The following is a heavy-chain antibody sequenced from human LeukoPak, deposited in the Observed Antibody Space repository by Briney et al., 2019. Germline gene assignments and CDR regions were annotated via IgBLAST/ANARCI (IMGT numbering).Heavy chain of an antibody. D-gene: IGHD6-13*01. V-gene: IGHV4-61*02. Sequence: PSETLSLTCTVSGGSISSSSYYWGWIRQPAGKGLEWIGRIYTSGSTNYNPSLKSRVTISVDKSKNQFSLKLSSVTAADTAVYYCAREFIAAAGYYYYYMDVWGKGTTVTVSS. CDR3: AREFIAAAGYYYYYMDV. CDR1: GGSISSSSYY. J-gene: IGHJ6*03. CDR2: IYTSGST.